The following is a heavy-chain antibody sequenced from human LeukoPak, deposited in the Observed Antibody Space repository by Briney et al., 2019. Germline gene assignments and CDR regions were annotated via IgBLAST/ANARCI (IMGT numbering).Heavy chain of an antibody. D-gene: IGHD2-2*01. Sequence: GGSLRLSCAASRFSFEDYGMSWVRQAPGKGLEWVSTSNWKGDVTEYADSVKGRFTISRDNTKKSLYLQINSLRAEDTAFYYCARRVHASTWYYFDSWGQGSLVTVSS. CDR3: ARRVHASTWYYFDS. CDR2: SNWKGDVT. V-gene: IGHV3-20*04. J-gene: IGHJ4*02. CDR1: RFSFEDYG.